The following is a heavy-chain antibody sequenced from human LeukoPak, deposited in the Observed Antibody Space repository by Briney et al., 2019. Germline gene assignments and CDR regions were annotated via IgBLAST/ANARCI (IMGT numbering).Heavy chain of an antibody. D-gene: IGHD5-12*01. V-gene: IGHV4-34*01. J-gene: IGHJ5*02. CDR2: INHSGST. CDR3: ATNAGGVDIVATMTRNWFDP. CDR1: GRSFSGYY. Sequence: SETLSLTCAVYGRSFSGYYWSWIRQPPGKGLEWMVEINHSGSTNYNASLKSRVSISVDTSKNQFSLSLSSVTAADTAVSYCATNAGGVDIVATMTRNWFDPWGQGTLVTVSS.